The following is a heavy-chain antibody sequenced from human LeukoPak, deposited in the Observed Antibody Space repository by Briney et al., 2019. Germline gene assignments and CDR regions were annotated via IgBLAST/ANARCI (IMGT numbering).Heavy chain of an antibody. CDR1: GFVFSRYR. D-gene: IGHD5-18*01. CDR3: SREGKLYGYGRGDFDY. Sequence: GGSLRLSCAASGFVFSRYRMNWVRQAPGKGLEWVSSIAFDTGDTFYAASVKGRFTVSRDDAKNSLYLQMNSLRAEDTAVYYCSREGKLYGYGRGDFDYWGQGTLVTVSS. CDR2: IAFDTGDT. J-gene: IGHJ4*02. V-gene: IGHV3-21*06.